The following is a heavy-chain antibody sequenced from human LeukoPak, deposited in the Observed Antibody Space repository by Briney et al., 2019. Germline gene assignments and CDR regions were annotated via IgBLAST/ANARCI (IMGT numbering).Heavy chain of an antibody. Sequence: SVKVSCKASGGTFSSYVISWVRPAPGQGLEGMGGIIPIFGTANYARKFQGRVTITADESTSTAYMELSSLRSEDTAVYYCAREDSSSSEYFDYWGQGTLVTVSS. V-gene: IGHV1-69*13. CDR1: GGTFSSYV. CDR2: IIPIFGTA. D-gene: IGHD6-6*01. J-gene: IGHJ4*02. CDR3: AREDSSSSEYFDY.